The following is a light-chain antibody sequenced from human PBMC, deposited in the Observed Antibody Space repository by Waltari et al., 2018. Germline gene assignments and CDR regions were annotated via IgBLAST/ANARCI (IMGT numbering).Light chain of an antibody. CDR3: QTWDSSTGWV. J-gene: IGLJ3*02. CDR1: KLGDKY. CDR2: KDS. Sequence: SYELTQPPSVSVSPGQTASITCSGDKLGDKYACWYQQKPGQSPVVVIYKDSKRPSGIPERVSGSNSGNTATLTISGTQAMDEADYYCQTWDSSTGWVFGGGTKLTVL. V-gene: IGLV3-1*01.